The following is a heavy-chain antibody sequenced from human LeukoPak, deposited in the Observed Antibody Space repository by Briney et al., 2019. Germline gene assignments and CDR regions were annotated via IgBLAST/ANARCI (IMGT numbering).Heavy chain of an antibody. CDR2: ISSSSSYI. J-gene: IGHJ6*03. D-gene: IGHD3-22*01. Sequence: GGSLRLSCAASGFTFSSYSMNWVRQAPGKGLEWVSSISSSSSYIYYADSVKGRFTISRDNAKNSLYLQMNSLRAEDTSVYYCARVGYYHDSSGYNYYYYYYMDVWGKGTTVTISS. CDR3: ARVGYYHDSSGYNYYYYYYMDV. CDR1: GFTFSSYS. V-gene: IGHV3-21*01.